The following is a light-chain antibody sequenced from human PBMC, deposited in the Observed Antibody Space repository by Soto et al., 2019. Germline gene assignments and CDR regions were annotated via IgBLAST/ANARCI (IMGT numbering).Light chain of an antibody. CDR3: SSYPSSTTPV. CDR1: SRDVGGYNY. Sequence: QSALTQPASVSGSPGQSITISCTGTSRDVGGYNYVSWYQQHPGKAPKLMIYEVSNRPSGVSNRFSGSKSANTASLTISGRQAEDEADYYCSSYPSSTTPVFGGGTKLTVL. CDR2: EVS. J-gene: IGLJ3*02. V-gene: IGLV2-14*01.